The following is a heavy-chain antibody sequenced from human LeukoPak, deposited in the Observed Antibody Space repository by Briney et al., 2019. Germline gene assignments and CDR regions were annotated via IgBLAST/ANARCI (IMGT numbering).Heavy chain of an antibody. Sequence: KAGGSLRLSCAASGFTFSDYYMSWIRQPPGKGLEWIASIYYSGSTYYNSSLKSRVTISVDTSRNQFSLKLSSVTAADTALYYCASDKGYSNNYFDYWGQGTLVTVSS. J-gene: IGHJ4*01. V-gene: IGHV4-38-2*01. CDR2: IYYSGST. CDR1: GFTFSDYY. D-gene: IGHD6-13*01. CDR3: ASDKGYSNNYFDY.